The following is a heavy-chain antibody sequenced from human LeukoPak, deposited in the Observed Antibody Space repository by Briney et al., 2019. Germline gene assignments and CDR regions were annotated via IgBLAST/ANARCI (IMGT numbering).Heavy chain of an antibody. D-gene: IGHD1-26*01. J-gene: IGHJ6*02. CDR2: VYSGGST. CDR1: GFTFSSYG. V-gene: IGHV3-NL1*01. Sequence: GGSLRLSCAASGFTFSSYGMHWVRQAPGKGLEWVSIVYSGGSTYYADSVKGRFTIYRDNSKNTMYLQMNNLMSEDTAVYYCARAYYANYGMDVWGQGTTVTVSS. CDR3: ARAYYANYGMDV.